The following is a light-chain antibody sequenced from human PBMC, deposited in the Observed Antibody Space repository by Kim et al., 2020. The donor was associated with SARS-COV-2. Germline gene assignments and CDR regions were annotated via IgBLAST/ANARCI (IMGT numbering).Light chain of an antibody. J-gene: IGLJ1*01. V-gene: IGLV2-14*03. CDR3: SSYATSRSYV. Sequence: GQSITSSCSGTSSDVGTYTYVSWYQQYPGKAPKLMLYDVNKRPSGVSNRFSGSKSGNTASLTISGLQAEDEADYYCSSYATSRSYVFGTGTKVTVL. CDR1: SSDVGTYTY. CDR2: DVN.